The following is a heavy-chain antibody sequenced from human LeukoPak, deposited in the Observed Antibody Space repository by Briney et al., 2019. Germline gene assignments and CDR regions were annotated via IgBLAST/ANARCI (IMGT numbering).Heavy chain of an antibody. CDR2: INHSGST. J-gene: IGHJ4*02. CDR3: ARGRYSSGWYERNYFDY. V-gene: IGHV4-34*01. Sequence: KASETLSLTCAVYGGSFSGYYWSWIRQPPGKGLEWIGEINHSGSTNYNPSLKSRVTTSVDTSKNQFSLKLSSVTAADTAVYYCARGRYSSGWYERNYFDYWGQGTLVTVSS. D-gene: IGHD6-19*01. CDR1: GGSFSGYY.